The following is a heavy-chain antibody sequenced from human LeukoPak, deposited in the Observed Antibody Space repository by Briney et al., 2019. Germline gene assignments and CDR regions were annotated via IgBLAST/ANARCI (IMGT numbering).Heavy chain of an antibody. Sequence: GGSLRLSCAASGFTFSSYAMHWVRQAPGKGLEWVAVISYDGSNKYYADSVKGRFTISRDNSKNTLYLQMNSLRAEDTAVYYCASDYGSGGDWGQGTLVTVSS. CDR3: ASDYGSGGD. J-gene: IGHJ4*02. D-gene: IGHD3-10*01. CDR1: GFTFSSYA. V-gene: IGHV3-30-3*01. CDR2: ISYDGSNK.